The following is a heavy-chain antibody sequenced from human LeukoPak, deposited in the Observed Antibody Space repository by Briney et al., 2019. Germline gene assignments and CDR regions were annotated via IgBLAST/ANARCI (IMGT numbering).Heavy chain of an antibody. CDR3: AKDYDFWSGTPSFDY. D-gene: IGHD3-3*01. CDR1: GFTFSSYG. CDR2: ISYDGNNK. Sequence: GGSLRLSCAASGFTFSSYGMHWVRQAPGKGLEWVAVISYDGNNKYYADSVKGRFTISRDNSKNTLYLQMNSLRAEDTAVYYCAKDYDFWSGTPSFDYWGQGTLVTVSS. J-gene: IGHJ4*02. V-gene: IGHV3-30*18.